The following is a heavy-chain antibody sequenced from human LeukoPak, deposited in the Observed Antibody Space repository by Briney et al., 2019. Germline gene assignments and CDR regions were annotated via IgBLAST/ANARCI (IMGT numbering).Heavy chain of an antibody. J-gene: IGHJ4*02. D-gene: IGHD6-13*01. CDR2: IYTSGST. V-gene: IGHV4-61*02. Sequence: SETLSLTCTVSGGSISSGSYYWSWIRQPAGKGLEWIGRIYTSGSTNYNPSLKSRVTISVDTSKNQFSLKLSSVTAADTAVYYCARDKAAAGYFDYWGQGTLVTVSS. CDR3: ARDKAAAGYFDY. CDR1: GGSISSGSYY.